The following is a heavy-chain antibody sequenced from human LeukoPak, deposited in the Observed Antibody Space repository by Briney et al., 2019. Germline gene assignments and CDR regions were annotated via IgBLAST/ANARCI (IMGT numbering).Heavy chain of an antibody. D-gene: IGHD5-12*01. J-gene: IGHJ4*02. V-gene: IGHV1-69*04. CDR2: IIPILGIA. CDR1: GGTFSSYA. Sequence: GASVKVSCKASGGTFSSYAISWVRQAPGQGLEWMGRIIPILGIANYSQKFQGRVTITADKSTSTAYMELSSLRSEDTAVYYCAREGGYSGYDPDYFDYWGQGTLVTVSS. CDR3: AREGGYSGYDPDYFDY.